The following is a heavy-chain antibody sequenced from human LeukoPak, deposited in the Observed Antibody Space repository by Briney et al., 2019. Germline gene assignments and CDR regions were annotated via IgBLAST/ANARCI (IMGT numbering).Heavy chain of an antibody. Sequence: GGSLRLSCAASGFTFSSYWMSWVRQAPGKGLEWVANIKQDGSEKYYVDSVKGRFTISRDNAKNSLYLQMNSLRAEDTAVYYCARQYYYDSSGYHQPPYYFDYWGQGTLVTVSS. CDR1: GFTFSSYW. CDR3: ARQYYYDSSGYHQPPYYFDY. J-gene: IGHJ4*02. V-gene: IGHV3-7*03. CDR2: IKQDGSEK. D-gene: IGHD3-22*01.